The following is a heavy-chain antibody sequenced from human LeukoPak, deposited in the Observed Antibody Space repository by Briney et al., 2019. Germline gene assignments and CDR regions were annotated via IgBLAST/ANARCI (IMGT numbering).Heavy chain of an antibody. CDR1: GFTFSSYE. J-gene: IGHJ4*02. V-gene: IGHV3-48*03. CDR2: ISSSGSTI. D-gene: IGHD3-22*01. CDR3: ARTRWYYYDSSGRDY. Sequence: GSLRLSCAASGFTFSSYEMNWVRQAPGKGLEWVSYISSSGSTIYYADSVKGRFTISRDNAKNSLYLQMNSLRAEDTAVYYCARTRWYYYDSSGRDYWGQGTLVTVSS.